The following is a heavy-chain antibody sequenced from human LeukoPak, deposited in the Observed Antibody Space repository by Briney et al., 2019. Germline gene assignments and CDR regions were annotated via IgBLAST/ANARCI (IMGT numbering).Heavy chain of an antibody. D-gene: IGHD1-26*01. CDR1: GYSFTSYW. CDR3: ARLGGNPGATPAYGMDV. J-gene: IGHJ6*02. CDR2: IYPGDSDT. Sequence: GESLKISCKGSGYSFTSYWIGWVRQMPGKGLEWMGIIYPGDSDTRYSPSFQGQVTISADKSISTAYLQWSSLKASDTAMYYCARLGGNPGATPAYGMDVWGQGTTVTVSS. V-gene: IGHV5-51*01.